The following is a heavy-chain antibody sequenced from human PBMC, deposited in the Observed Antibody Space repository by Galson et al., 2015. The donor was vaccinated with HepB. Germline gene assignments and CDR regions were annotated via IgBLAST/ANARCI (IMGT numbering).Heavy chain of an antibody. D-gene: IGHD3-22*01. CDR2: INRDGSST. CDR1: GFTSSSYW. J-gene: IGHJ4*02. CDR3: ARGNGYYGNDY. Sequence: SLRLSCAASGFTSSSYWMHWVRQAPGKGLVWVSRINRDGSSTNYADYVEGRFTISRDNAKSTLYLQMNSLRAEDTAVYYCARGNGYYGNDYWGQGTLVTVSS. V-gene: IGHV3-74*01.